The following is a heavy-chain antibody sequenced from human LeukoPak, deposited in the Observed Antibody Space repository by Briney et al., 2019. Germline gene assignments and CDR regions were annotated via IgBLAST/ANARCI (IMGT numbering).Heavy chain of an antibody. Sequence: RGASVKVSCKASGGTFSSYAISWVRQAPGQGLEWMGWISAYNGNTNYAQKLQGRVTMTTDTSTSTAYMELRSLRSDDTAVYYCARGGYYYDSSGYYSRHSRKNNEMSVWGQGTLVTVSS. V-gene: IGHV1-18*01. J-gene: IGHJ4*02. CDR2: ISAYNGNT. D-gene: IGHD3-22*01. CDR3: ARGGYYYDSSGYYSRHSRKNNEMSV. CDR1: GGTFSSYA.